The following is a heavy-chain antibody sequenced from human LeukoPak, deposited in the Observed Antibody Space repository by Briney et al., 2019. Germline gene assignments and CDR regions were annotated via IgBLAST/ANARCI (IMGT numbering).Heavy chain of an antibody. CDR2: ISSSSSTI. D-gene: IGHD6-13*01. CDR1: GFTFSSYS. V-gene: IGHV3-48*01. Sequence: PGGSLRLSCAASGFTFSSYSMNWVRQAPGKGLEWVSYISSSSSTIYYADSVKGRFTISRDNAKNSLYLQMNSLRAEDTAVYYCARDQRYSSSWSGNYYYYMDVWGKGTTVTVSS. J-gene: IGHJ6*03. CDR3: ARDQRYSSSWSGNYYYYMDV.